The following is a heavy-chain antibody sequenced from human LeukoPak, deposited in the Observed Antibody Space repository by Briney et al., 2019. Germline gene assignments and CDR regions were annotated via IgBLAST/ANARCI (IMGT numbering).Heavy chain of an antibody. J-gene: IGHJ1*01. D-gene: IGHD3-10*01. CDR2: ISYDGSNK. V-gene: IGHV3-30*04. Sequence: PGGSLRLSCAASGFTLSSYAMHWVRQAPGKGLEWVAVISYDGSNKYYADSVKGRFTISRDNSKNTLYLQMNSLRAEDTAVYYCARGGSGSYSYAEYFQHWGQGTLVTVSS. CDR3: ARGGSGSYSYAEYFQH. CDR1: GFTLSSYA.